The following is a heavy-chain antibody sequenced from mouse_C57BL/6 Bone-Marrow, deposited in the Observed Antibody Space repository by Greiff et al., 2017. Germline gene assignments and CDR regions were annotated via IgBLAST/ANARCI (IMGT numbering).Heavy chain of an antibody. V-gene: IGHV2-9*01. D-gene: IGHD2-3*01. CDR3: AKHGGYDGYSYAMDY. CDR2: IWGGGST. J-gene: IGHJ4*01. CDR1: GFSLTSYG. Sequence: VKLMESGPGLVAPSQRLSITCTVSGFSLTSYGVDWVRQPPGKGLEWLGVIWGGGSTNYNSALMSRLSISKDNSKSQVFLKLNSLQTEYTAMYYCAKHGGYDGYSYAMDYWGQGTSVTVSS.